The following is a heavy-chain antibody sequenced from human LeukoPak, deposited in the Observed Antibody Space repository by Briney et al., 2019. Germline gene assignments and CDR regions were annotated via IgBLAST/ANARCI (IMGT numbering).Heavy chain of an antibody. V-gene: IGHV3-23*01. CDR1: GFTFSSSG. Sequence: GGSLRLSCAASGFTFSSSGMSWVRQAPGKGLEWVSGISDSGFSTSYADSVKGRFTISRDNSKNTLYLQMNSLRAEDTAVYYCAKASSYGDYPKYYFDYWGQGTLVTVSS. D-gene: IGHD4-17*01. CDR2: ISDSGFST. J-gene: IGHJ4*02. CDR3: AKASSYGDYPKYYFDY.